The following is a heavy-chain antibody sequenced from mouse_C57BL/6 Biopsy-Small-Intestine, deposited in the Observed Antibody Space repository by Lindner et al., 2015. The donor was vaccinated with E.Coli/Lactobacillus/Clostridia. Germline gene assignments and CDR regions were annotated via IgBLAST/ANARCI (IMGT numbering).Heavy chain of an antibody. CDR1: GYAFSSYW. D-gene: IGHD2-4*01. CDR2: IYPGDGDT. J-gene: IGHJ4*01. Sequence: VQLQESGAELVKPGASVKISCKASGYAFSSYWMNWVKQRPGKGLEWIGQIYPGDGDTNSNGNFKGKATLTADKSSSTAYMQLNSLTSEDSAVYFCARVDYDDDYAMDYWGQGTSVTVSS. CDR3: ARVDYDDDYAMDY. V-gene: IGHV1-80*01.